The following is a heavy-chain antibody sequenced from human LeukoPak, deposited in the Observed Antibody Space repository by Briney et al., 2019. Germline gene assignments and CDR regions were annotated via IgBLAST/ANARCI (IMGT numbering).Heavy chain of an antibody. V-gene: IGHV3-9*01. Sequence: SGGSLRLSCAASGFTFDDYAMHWVRQAPGKGLEWVSGIGWNSGGIGYADSVKGRFTISRDSAKNSLYLQMNRLGAEDTALYYCLKVTATGFVDHWGQGTLVTVSS. CDR2: IGWNSGGI. J-gene: IGHJ4*01. D-gene: IGHD2-21*02. CDR1: GFTFDDYA. CDR3: LKVTATGFVDH.